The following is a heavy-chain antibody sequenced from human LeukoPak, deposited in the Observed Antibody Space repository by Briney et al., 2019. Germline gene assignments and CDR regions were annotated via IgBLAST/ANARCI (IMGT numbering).Heavy chain of an antibody. CDR1: GYTXTGFH. CDR3: AKEGTGIDY. D-gene: IGHD3/OR15-3a*01. Sequence: ASVKVSCKASGYTXTGFHIHWVRQAPGQGLEWMGLINPNSGGTNYAQKFQGRVTMTRDTSISTAYMELIRLRSDDTAVYYCAKEGTGIDYWGQGTLVTVSS. V-gene: IGHV1-2*02. J-gene: IGHJ4*02. CDR2: INPNSGGT.